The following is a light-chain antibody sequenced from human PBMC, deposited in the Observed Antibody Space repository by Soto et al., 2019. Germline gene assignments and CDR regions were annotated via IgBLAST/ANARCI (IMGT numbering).Light chain of an antibody. CDR1: QSIGKH. J-gene: IGKJ5*01. CDR2: GAS. CDR3: QQSYSTTIT. Sequence: IQMTQSASVLSASLGDSVTLTWGASQSIGKHLNWYQQKHGKAPKFLIYGASTLQNGVPSRFSGSGYGTDVNLTISSLQTEDFATYYCQQSYSTTITFGQGTRLEIK. V-gene: IGKV1-39*01.